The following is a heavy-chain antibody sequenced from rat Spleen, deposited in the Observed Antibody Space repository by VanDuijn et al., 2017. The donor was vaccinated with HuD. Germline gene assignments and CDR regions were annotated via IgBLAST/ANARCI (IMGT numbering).Heavy chain of an antibody. CDR1: GFTFSNYG. V-gene: IGHV5-29*01. J-gene: IGHJ2*01. CDR3: TTGVY. CDR2: ISFDGDST. Sequence: EVQLVESGGGLVQPGRSLKLSCAASGFTFSNYGMAWVRQAPTKGLEWVAYISFDGDSTDYRDPVKGRFTISRDNAKSTLYLQMDSLRSEDTATYYCTTGVYWGQGVVVTVSS. D-gene: IGHD4-3*01.